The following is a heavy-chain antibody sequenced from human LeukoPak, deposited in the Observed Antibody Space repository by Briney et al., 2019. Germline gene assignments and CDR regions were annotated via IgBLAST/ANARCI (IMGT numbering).Heavy chain of an antibody. D-gene: IGHD4-11*01. CDR2: MNPNSGNT. CDR1: GYTFTGYY. CDR3: ARDLFGYSAELGFDY. Sequence: ASVMVSCKASGYTFTGYYMHWVRQAPGQGLEWMGWMNPNSGNTGYAQKFQGRVTMTRNTSISTAYMELSSLRSEDTAVYYCARDLFGYSAELGFDYWGQGTLVTVSS. J-gene: IGHJ4*02. V-gene: IGHV1-8*02.